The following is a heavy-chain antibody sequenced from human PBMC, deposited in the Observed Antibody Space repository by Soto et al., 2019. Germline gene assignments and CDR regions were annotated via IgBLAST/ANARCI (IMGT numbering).Heavy chain of an antibody. CDR3: TSAVPAAIPWFDP. V-gene: IGHV3-49*03. CDR2: IRSKAYGGTT. J-gene: IGHJ5*02. Sequence: GGSLRLSCTASGFTFGDYAMSWFRQAPGKGLEWVGFIRSKAYGGTTEYAASVKGRFTISRDDSKSIAYLQMNSLKTEDTAVYYCTSAVPAAIPWFDPCGQGTLVIVSS. D-gene: IGHD2-2*01. CDR1: GFTFGDYA.